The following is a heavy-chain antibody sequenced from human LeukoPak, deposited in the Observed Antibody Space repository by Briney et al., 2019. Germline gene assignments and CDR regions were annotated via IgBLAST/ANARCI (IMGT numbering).Heavy chain of an antibody. D-gene: IGHD4-17*01. CDR2: IYYSGST. Sequence: SETLSLTRTVSGGSISSGDYYWSWIRQPPGKGLEWIGYIYYSGSTYYNPSLKSRVTISVDTSRNQFSLKLSSVTAADTAVYYCARDPVTPYYGMDVWGQGTTVTVSS. J-gene: IGHJ6*02. CDR1: GGSISSGDYY. CDR3: ARDPVTPYYGMDV. V-gene: IGHV4-30-4*01.